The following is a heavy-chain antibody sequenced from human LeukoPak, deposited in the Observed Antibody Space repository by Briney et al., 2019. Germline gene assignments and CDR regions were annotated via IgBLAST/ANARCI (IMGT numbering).Heavy chain of an antibody. Sequence: TGGSLRLSCAASGFTFDTSTMNWVRQAPGKGLEWVSSISSTSSYIYYADSVRGRFTISRDNAKNSLYLQMNSLRAEDTAVYYCARGTYTTSPRNPKYYFDYWGQGTLVTVSS. J-gene: IGHJ4*02. D-gene: IGHD2/OR15-2a*01. CDR1: GFTFDTST. CDR3: ARGTYTTSPRNPKYYFDY. CDR2: ISSTSSYI. V-gene: IGHV3-21*01.